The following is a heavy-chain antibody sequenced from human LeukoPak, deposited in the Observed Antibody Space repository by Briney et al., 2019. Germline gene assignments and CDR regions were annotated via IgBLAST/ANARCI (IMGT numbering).Heavy chain of an antibody. V-gene: IGHV1-46*01. CDR1: GYTFTSYY. J-gene: IGHJ4*02. Sequence: ASVKVSCKASGYTFTSYYMHWVRQAPGQGLEWMGIINPSGGSTSYAQKFQGRVTMTRDTSTSTVYMELSSLRSEDTAVYYCAREVERYCSSTSCCAVGETFDYWGQGTLVTVSS. D-gene: IGHD2-2*01. CDR2: INPSGGST. CDR3: AREVERYCSSTSCCAVGETFDY.